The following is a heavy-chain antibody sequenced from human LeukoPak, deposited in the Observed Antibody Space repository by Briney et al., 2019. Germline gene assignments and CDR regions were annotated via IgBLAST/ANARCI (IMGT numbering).Heavy chain of an antibody. CDR3: TGGRDDFWSGFPY. Sequence: PGGTLRLSCTVSGFTFGDYNMSWVSQAPGKGLEWVGFSRSKAYGGTIENAASVKGRSTISRADSKSIAYLQMNSLKPEATAVYYCTGGRDDFWSGFPYWGQGTLVTVSS. J-gene: IGHJ4*02. CDR1: GFTFGDYN. D-gene: IGHD3-3*01. V-gene: IGHV3-49*04. CDR2: SRSKAYGGTI.